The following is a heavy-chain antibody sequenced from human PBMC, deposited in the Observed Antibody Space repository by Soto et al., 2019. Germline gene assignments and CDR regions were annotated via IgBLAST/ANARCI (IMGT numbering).Heavy chain of an antibody. Sequence: QVQLVQSGAEVKKPGSSVKVSCKASGGTFSSYAISWVRQAPGQGLEWMGGIIPIFGTANYAQKFQGRVTITADESTSTAYMELCSLRSEDTAVYYCARDKSGSYSYYFDYWGQGTLVTVSS. J-gene: IGHJ4*02. CDR2: IIPIFGTA. CDR3: ARDKSGSYSYYFDY. V-gene: IGHV1-69*01. D-gene: IGHD1-26*01. CDR1: GGTFSSYA.